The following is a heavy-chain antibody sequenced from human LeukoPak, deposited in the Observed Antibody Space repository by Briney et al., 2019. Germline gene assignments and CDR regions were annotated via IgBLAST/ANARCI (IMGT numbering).Heavy chain of an antibody. CDR2: IYYSGST. J-gene: IGHJ6*03. CDR3: ARAMVQIYYMDV. D-gene: IGHD3-10*01. CDR1: GGSISSYY. Sequence: PSETLSLTCTVSGGSISSYYWSWIRQPPGKGLEWIGYIYYSGSTNHNPSLKSRVTISVDTSKNQFSLKLSSVTAADTAVYYCARAMVQIYYMDVWGKGTTVTVSS. V-gene: IGHV4-59*01.